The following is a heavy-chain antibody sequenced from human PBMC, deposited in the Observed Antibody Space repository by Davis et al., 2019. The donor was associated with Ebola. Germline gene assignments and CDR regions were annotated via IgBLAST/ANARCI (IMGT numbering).Heavy chain of an antibody. V-gene: IGHV1-3*04. CDR2: ISTGNGNA. CDR1: GYIFTNHA. CDR3: ARLGTSADYYAMDV. Sequence: AASVKVSCKASGYIFTNHAMHWVRQAPGQRLEWMGWISTGNGNARYSQKFQGRVTITRDTSATTAYMELSSLRSEETAVYYCARLGTSADYYAMDVWGQGTTVTVSS. J-gene: IGHJ6*02.